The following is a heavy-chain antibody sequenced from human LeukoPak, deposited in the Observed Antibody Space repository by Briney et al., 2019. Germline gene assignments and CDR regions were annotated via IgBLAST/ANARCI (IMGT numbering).Heavy chain of an antibody. CDR3: ARSLWPSNPYSSNWYYYNYLDV. CDR1: GGSISSSSYY. J-gene: IGHJ6*03. V-gene: IGHV4-39*07. Sequence: SETLSLTCTVSGGSISSSSYYWGWIRQPPGKGLEWIGSIYYSGSTYYNPSLKSRVTISVDTSKNQFSLQLNSETPEDTAVYYCARSLWPSNPYSSNWYYYNYLDVWGKGTTVTVSS. D-gene: IGHD6-13*01. CDR2: IYYSGST.